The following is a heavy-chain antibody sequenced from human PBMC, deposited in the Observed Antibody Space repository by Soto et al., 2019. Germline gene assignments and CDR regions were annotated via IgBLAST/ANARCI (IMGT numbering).Heavy chain of an antibody. D-gene: IGHD6-13*01. CDR2: ISSSSSYI. CDR3: ARGPPFVAAAGYYYYYMDV. J-gene: IGHJ6*03. V-gene: IGHV3-21*01. CDR1: GFTFSSYS. Sequence: GGSLRLSCAASGFTFSSYSMNWVRQAPGKGLEWVSSISSSSSYIYYADSVKGRFTISRDNAKNSLYLQMNSLRAEDTAVYYCARGPPFVAAAGYYYYYMDVWGKGTSVTLSS.